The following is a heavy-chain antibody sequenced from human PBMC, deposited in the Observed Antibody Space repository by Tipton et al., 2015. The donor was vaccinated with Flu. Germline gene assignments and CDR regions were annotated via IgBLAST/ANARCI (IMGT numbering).Heavy chain of an antibody. V-gene: IGHV4-59*08. CDR1: GDSISSNY. CDR2: LSDSGTT. CDR3: ARQGYLYYFDY. J-gene: IGHJ4*02. D-gene: IGHD1-1*01. Sequence: TLSLTCIVSGDSISSNYWSWIRQPSGKGLEWIGHLSDSGTTSYNPSLKSRVTISVDTSKNRFSLKLRSVTAADTAVYYCARQGYLYYFDYWGQGTLVTVSS.